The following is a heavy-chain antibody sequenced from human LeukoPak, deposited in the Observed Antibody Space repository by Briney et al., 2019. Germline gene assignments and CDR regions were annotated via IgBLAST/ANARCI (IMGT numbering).Heavy chain of an antibody. CDR1: VFTVSSNY. J-gene: IGHJ6*02. Sequence: GGSLRLSCAASVFTVSSNYMSWVRQAPGKGLEWVSVIYSGGSTYYADSVKGRFTISRDNSKNTLYLQMNSLRAEDTAVYYCARALYHTAMIYYYYGMDVWGQGTTVTVSS. CDR3: ARALYHTAMIYYYYGMDV. CDR2: IYSGGST. D-gene: IGHD5-18*01. V-gene: IGHV3-53*01.